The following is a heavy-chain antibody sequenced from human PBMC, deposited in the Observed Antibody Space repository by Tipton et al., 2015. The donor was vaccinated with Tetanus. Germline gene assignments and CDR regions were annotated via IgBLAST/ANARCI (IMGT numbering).Heavy chain of an antibody. V-gene: IGHV1-46*01. Sequence: QVQLVQSGAEVKKPGASVKVSCKASGYTFTSYYMHWVRQAPGQGLEWMGIINPSGGSTSYAQKFQGRVTMTRDTSTSTVYMELSSLRSEDTAVYYCARGVVGATQMVSFDYWGRGTLVTVSS. CDR1: GYTFTSYY. J-gene: IGHJ4*02. D-gene: IGHD1-26*01. CDR2: INPSGGST. CDR3: ARGVVGATQMVSFDY.